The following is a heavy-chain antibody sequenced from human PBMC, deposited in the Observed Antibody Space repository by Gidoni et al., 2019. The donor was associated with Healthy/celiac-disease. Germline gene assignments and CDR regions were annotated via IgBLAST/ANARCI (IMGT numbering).Heavy chain of an antibody. CDR2: INNSGRT. V-gene: IGHV4-34*01. D-gene: IGHD2-15*01. CDR3: ARRYGSGGSCYSTGLWNWFDP. CDR1: GGSFSGYY. J-gene: IGHJ5*02. Sequence: QVQLQQWGAGLLKPSETLSLTCAVSGGSFSGYYWSWIRQPPGKGLEWIGEINNSGRTNYNPSLKSRVTISVDTSKNQFSLKLSSVTAADTAVYYCARRYGSGGSCYSTGLWNWFDPWGQGTLVTVSS.